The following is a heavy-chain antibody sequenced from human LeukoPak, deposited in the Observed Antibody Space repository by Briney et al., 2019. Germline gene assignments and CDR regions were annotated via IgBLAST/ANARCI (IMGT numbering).Heavy chain of an antibody. Sequence: SETLSLTCTVSGRSISSYYWSSIRQPPGKGLEWIGYIYYSGSTNYNPSLKSRVTISVDTSKNQFSLKLSSVTAADTAVYYCARGFRGYSYGLDYWGQGTLVTVSS. V-gene: IGHV4-59*01. D-gene: IGHD5-18*01. CDR2: IYYSGST. CDR3: ARGFRGYSYGLDY. CDR1: GRSISSYY. J-gene: IGHJ4*02.